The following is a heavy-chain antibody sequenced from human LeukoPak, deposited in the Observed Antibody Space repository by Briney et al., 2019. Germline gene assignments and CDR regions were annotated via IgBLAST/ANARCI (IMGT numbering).Heavy chain of an antibody. J-gene: IGHJ3*02. Sequence: GASVKVSCKASGYTFTSSYIHWVRQAPGQGLEWMGIINPISGTTSSAQKFQGRVTMTRDTSTSTVYMELSSLRSEDTAVYYCATGQPAGDDALDIWGQGTMVTVSS. V-gene: IGHV1-46*01. D-gene: IGHD1-1*01. CDR1: GYTFTSSY. CDR2: INPISGTT. CDR3: ATGQPAGDDALDI.